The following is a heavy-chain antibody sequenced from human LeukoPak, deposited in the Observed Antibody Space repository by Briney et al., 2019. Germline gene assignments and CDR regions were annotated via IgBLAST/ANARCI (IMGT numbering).Heavy chain of an antibody. Sequence: GGSLRLSCAASGFTFSSYAMRGVRQAPGRGGEGVSAISGSGGSTYYEDSVKGRFTISRDNAKNTLYLQMNSLRAEDTAVYYCAKDQIAVAGRYFDYWGQGTLVTVSS. CDR1: GFTFSSYA. CDR2: ISGSGGST. V-gene: IGHV3-23*01. CDR3: AKDQIAVAGRYFDY. J-gene: IGHJ4*02. D-gene: IGHD6-19*01.